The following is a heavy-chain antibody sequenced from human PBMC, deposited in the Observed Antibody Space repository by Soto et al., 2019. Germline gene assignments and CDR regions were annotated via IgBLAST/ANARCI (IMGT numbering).Heavy chain of an antibody. CDR2: INYSGST. V-gene: IGHV4-59*01. CDR1: GGSISSNY. CDR3: ARGGRYFDWLSGHFWFDP. J-gene: IGHJ5*02. Sequence: QVQLQESGPGLVKPSETLSLTCTVSGGSISSNYWSWIRQPPGKGLEWIGYINYSGSTNYTPSLKSRITISVDTSKNQLSLKLSSVTAADTAVYYCARGGRYFDWLSGHFWFDPCGQGTLVTVSS. D-gene: IGHD3-9*01.